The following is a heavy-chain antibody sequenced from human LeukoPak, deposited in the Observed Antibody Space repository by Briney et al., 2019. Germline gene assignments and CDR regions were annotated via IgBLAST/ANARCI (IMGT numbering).Heavy chain of an antibody. CDR2: INHSGST. Sequence: PSETLSLTCAVYGGSFSGYYWSWIRQPPGKGLEWIGEINHSGSTNYNPSLKSRVTISVDTSKNQFSLKLSSVTAADTAVYYCAGIAVAAASFFDYWGQGTLVTVSS. D-gene: IGHD6-19*01. J-gene: IGHJ4*02. V-gene: IGHV4-34*01. CDR3: AGIAVAAASFFDY. CDR1: GGSFSGYY.